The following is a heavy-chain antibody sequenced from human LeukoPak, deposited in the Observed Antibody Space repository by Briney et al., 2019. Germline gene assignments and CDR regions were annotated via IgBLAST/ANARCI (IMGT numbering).Heavy chain of an antibody. CDR2: IKQVGSEK. Sequence: GGSLRLSCEASGFTFSNYWMSWVRQAPGKGLEWVANIKQVGSEKNYVDSVKGRFTISRDNAKKSLYLEMNSLRAEDTAVYYCARGAAAGTYPSGYWGQGTLVTVSS. D-gene: IGHD6-13*01. V-gene: IGHV3-7*01. J-gene: IGHJ4*02. CDR1: GFTFSNYW. CDR3: ARGAAAGTYPSGY.